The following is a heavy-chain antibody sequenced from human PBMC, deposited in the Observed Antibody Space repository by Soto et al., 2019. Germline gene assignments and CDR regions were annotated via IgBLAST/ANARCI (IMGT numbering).Heavy chain of an antibody. Sequence: SVKVSCKASGGTFSSYAISWVRQAPGQGLEWMGGIIPIFGTANYAQKFQGRVTITADESTSTAYMELSSLRSEDTAVYYCARGITSGSQNWFDPWGQGTPVTVSS. CDR3: ARGITSGSQNWFDP. CDR1: GGTFSSYA. CDR2: IIPIFGTA. J-gene: IGHJ5*02. V-gene: IGHV1-69*13. D-gene: IGHD3-10*01.